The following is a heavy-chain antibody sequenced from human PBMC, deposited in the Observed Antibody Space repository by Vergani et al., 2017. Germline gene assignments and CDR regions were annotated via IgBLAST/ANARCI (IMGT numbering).Heavy chain of an antibody. CDR1: GYTFSSYA. D-gene: IGHD4/OR15-4a*01. V-gene: IGHV1-3*01. CDR3: ARSRGGNYDAFDI. J-gene: IGHJ3*02. CDR2: INGGNGDT. Sequence: QVQLVQSGAEVKKPGASVKVSCKASGYTFSSYAMHWVRQAPGQRLEWMGWINGGNGDTKYSQKFQSRVTITRDTSASTAYMELSSLRSEDTAVYYWARSRGGNYDAFDIWGQGTMVTVSS.